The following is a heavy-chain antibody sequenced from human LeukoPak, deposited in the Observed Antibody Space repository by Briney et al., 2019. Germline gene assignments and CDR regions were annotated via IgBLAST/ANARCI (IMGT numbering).Heavy chain of an antibody. Sequence: GGSLRLSCAASGFTFSSYAMHWVRQAPGKGLEYVSAISSNGGSTYYVNSVKGRFTISRDNSKNTLYLQMGSLRAEDMAVYYCARGDYSNYIRYYYGMDVWGQGTTVTVSS. D-gene: IGHD4-11*01. CDR2: ISSNGGST. CDR3: ARGDYSNYIRYYYGMDV. V-gene: IGHV3-64*01. CDR1: GFTFSSYA. J-gene: IGHJ6*02.